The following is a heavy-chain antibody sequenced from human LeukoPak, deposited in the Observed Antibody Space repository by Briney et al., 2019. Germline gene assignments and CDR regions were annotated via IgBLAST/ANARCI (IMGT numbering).Heavy chain of an antibody. CDR3: AREPLSATPYYFDY. V-gene: IGHV4-30-2*01. CDR2: IYHSGST. CDR1: GGSISSGGYY. J-gene: IGHJ4*02. D-gene: IGHD6-25*01. Sequence: PSETLSLTCTVSGGSISSGGYYWSWIRQPPGKGLEWIGYIYHSGSTYYNPSLKSRVTISVDRSKNQFSLKLSSVTAADTAVYYCAREPLSATPYYFDYWGQGTLVTVSS.